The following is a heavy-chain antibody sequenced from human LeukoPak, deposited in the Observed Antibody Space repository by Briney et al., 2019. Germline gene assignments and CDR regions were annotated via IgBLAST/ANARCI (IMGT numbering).Heavy chain of an antibody. D-gene: IGHD3-10*01. V-gene: IGHV3-23*01. J-gene: IGHJ4*02. CDR1: GFTFTNYA. CDR3: AKGGELLRSSFDY. Sequence: GGSLRLSCAASGFTFTNYAMSWVRQAPGQGLEWVSGISSFGGSTYYAVSVKGRFTISRDNSKNTLSLQMNSLRVEDTAVYYCAKGGELLRSSFDYWGQGTLVTVSS. CDR2: ISSFGGST.